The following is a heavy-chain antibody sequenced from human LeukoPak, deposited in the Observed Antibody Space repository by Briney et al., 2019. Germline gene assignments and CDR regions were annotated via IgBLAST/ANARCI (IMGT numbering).Heavy chain of an antibody. J-gene: IGHJ6*03. D-gene: IGHD3-3*01. CDR3: ARQHDSSPYYYVDV. CDR1: GYSICSGYY. V-gene: IGHV4-38-2*01. CDR2: LYHSDSI. Sequence: PSETLSLSCALSGYSICSGYYWIWIRQPPGKGLEWIGSLYHSDSIYYNPSLESRVTMSVDTSKNQFSLKLSFVTAADTAVYYCARQHDSSPYYYVDVWGKGTTVTVPS.